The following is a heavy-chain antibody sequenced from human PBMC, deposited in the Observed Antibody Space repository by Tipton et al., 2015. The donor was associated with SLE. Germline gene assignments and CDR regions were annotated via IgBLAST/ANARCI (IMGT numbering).Heavy chain of an antibody. Sequence: TLSLTCAVYGESFNGYFRTWIRQPPGKGLEWIAEIIHSGVTNYNPSLKSRVTISVDMSKNQVSLKLSSVTAADTAVYYCARVAPTEVFDYWGQGTLVTVSS. D-gene: IGHD1-1*01. CDR3: ARVAPTEVFDY. CDR2: IIHSGVT. J-gene: IGHJ4*02. V-gene: IGHV4-34*12. CDR1: GESFNGYF.